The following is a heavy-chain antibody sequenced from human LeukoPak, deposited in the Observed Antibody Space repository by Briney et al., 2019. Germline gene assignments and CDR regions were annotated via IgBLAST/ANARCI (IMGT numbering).Heavy chain of an antibody. J-gene: IGHJ4*02. Sequence: GGSPRLSCAASGFTFSSHGMHWVRQAPGKGLEWVACIRYDGSNDYYTDSVKGRFTISRDNSKNTVYLQMGSLRAEDMAVYYCARGAHYGDYSYYFDYWGQGTLVTVSS. CDR1: GFTFSSHG. CDR3: ARGAHYGDYSYYFDY. V-gene: IGHV3-30*02. CDR2: IRYDGSND. D-gene: IGHD4-17*01.